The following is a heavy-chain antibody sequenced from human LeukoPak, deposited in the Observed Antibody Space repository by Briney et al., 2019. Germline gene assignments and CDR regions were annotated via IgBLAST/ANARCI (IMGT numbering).Heavy chain of an antibody. V-gene: IGHV1-2*02. Sequence: ASVKVSCKASGYTFTGYYMHWVRQAPGQGLEWMGWINPKSGGTNYAQKFQGRVTMTRDTSISTAYMELSRLRSDDTAVYYCASSYGDVGYFDYWGQGTLVTVSS. CDR2: INPKSGGT. D-gene: IGHD4-17*01. CDR1: GYTFTGYY. J-gene: IGHJ4*02. CDR3: ASSYGDVGYFDY.